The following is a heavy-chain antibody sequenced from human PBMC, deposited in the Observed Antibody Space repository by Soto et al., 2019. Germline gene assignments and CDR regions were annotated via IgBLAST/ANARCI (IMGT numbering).Heavy chain of an antibody. CDR1: GYTFFTYD. D-gene: IGHD5-12*01. J-gene: IGHJ5*02. Sequence: QVHLVQSGVEVKTPGASVKVSCQASGYTFFTYDISWVRQAPGQGLAGMGWISTYRGDTKYAQKFQGRVTITPDTSTTTAYLELRSLRSDDTAVSYCARHHGPTTSENWFDPWGQGTLVTVSS. CDR2: ISTYRGDT. CDR3: ARHHGPTTSENWFDP. V-gene: IGHV1-18*01.